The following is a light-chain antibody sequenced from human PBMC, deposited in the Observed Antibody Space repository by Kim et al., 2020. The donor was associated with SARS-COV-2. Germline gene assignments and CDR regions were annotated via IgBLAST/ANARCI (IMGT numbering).Light chain of an antibody. Sequence: ASVGDRLTITCRASQSIRSDLGWYQQKPGKAPKLLIYAASSLRSGVPSRFRGSGSGTDFSLTISSLQPEDFATYYCLQYYTSHLTFGAGTKVDIK. J-gene: IGKJ4*01. CDR2: AAS. CDR3: LQYYTSHLT. V-gene: IGKV1-6*02. CDR1: QSIRSD.